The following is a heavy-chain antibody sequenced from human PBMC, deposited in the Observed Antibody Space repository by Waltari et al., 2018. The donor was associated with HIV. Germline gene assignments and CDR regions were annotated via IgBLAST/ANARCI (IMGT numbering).Heavy chain of an antibody. CDR1: GFPFSTYS. J-gene: IGHJ6*02. CDR3: ARDDYGMDV. Sequence: EVQLVESGGGLVRPGGSLRLSCAASGFPFSTYSLNWVRQAPGEGLEWVSYISSSSTIYYADSVKGRFTISRDNAKNSLYLQMNSLRAEDTAVYYCARDDYGMDVWGQGTTVTVSS. V-gene: IGHV3-48*04. CDR2: ISSSSTI.